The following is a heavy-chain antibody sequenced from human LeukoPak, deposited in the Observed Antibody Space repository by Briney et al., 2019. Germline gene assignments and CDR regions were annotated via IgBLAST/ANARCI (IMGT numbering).Heavy chain of an antibody. D-gene: IGHD3-22*01. CDR1: GFTFSSYS. J-gene: IGHJ4*02. Sequence: GGSLRLSCAASGFTFSSYSMNWVRQAPGKGLEWVSSISSSSSYIFYADSVKGRFTISRDNAKNSLYLQMNSLRDEDTAVYYCARDYYDSSGYYHGDYWGQGTLVTVSS. CDR3: ARDYYDSSGYYHGDY. CDR2: ISSSSSYI. V-gene: IGHV3-21*01.